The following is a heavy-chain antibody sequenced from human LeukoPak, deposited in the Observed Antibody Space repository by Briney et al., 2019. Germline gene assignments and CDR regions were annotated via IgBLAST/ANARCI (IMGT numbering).Heavy chain of an antibody. J-gene: IGHJ4*02. CDR2: IYYSGST. CDR3: YYGSGSYYPFDY. CDR1: GGSISSSSYY. Sequence: SETLSLTCTVSGGSISSSSYYWGWIRQPLGKGLEWIGSIYYSGSTYYNPSLKSRVTISVDTSKNQFSLKLSSVTAADTAVYYCYYGSGSYYPFDYWGQGTLVTVSS. D-gene: IGHD3-10*01. V-gene: IGHV4-39*01.